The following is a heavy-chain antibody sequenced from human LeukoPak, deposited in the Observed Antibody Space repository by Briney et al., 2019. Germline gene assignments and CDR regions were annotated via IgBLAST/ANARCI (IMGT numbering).Heavy chain of an antibody. D-gene: IGHD6-6*01. CDR2: INPNSGGT. V-gene: IGHV1-2*02. CDR3: ARVRLPIAARSGTDHDAFDI. J-gene: IGHJ3*02. CDR1: GYTFTGYY. Sequence: ASVKVSCKASGYTFTGYYMHWVRQAPGQGLEWMGWINPNSGGTNYAQKFQGRVTMTRDTSISTAYMELSRLRSDDTAVYYCARVRLPIAARSGTDHDAFDIWGQGTMVTVSS.